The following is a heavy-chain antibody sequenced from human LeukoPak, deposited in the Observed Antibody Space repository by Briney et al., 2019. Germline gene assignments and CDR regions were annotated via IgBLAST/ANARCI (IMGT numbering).Heavy chain of an antibody. CDR2: IFDGGDTK. Sequence: PGGSLRLSCAASGFTFSSYAMAWVRQAPGKGLEWVSSIFDGGDTKDYADSVKGRFTTSRDNSKNELYLQMNSLTAEDTAVYFCVKDSTMWPHYFDHWGQGILVIVSS. V-gene: IGHV3-23*01. CDR1: GFTFSSYA. J-gene: IGHJ4*02. CDR3: VKDSTMWPHYFDH. D-gene: IGHD2-21*01.